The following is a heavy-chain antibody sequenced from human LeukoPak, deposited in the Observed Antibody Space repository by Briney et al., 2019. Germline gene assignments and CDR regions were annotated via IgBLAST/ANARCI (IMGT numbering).Heavy chain of an antibody. J-gene: IGHJ4*02. CDR2: IYHSGST. D-gene: IGHD4-11*01. CDR1: GGSISSSNW. V-gene: IGHV4-4*02. Sequence: PSETLSLTCAVSGGSISSSNWWSLVRQPPGKGLEWIGEIYHSGSTNYNPSLKSRVTISVDTSKNQFSLKLSSVTAADTAVYYCARHARTTVTTTWFDYWGQGTLVTVSS. CDR3: ARHARTTVTTTWFDY.